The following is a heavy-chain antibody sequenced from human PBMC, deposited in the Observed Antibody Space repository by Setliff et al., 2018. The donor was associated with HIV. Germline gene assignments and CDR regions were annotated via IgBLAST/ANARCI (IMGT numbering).Heavy chain of an antibody. CDR2: IYTSGST. CDR1: GGSISSGSYY. CDR3: GRLSGLPGVWANDH. J-gene: IGHJ4*02. V-gene: IGHV4-61*09. D-gene: IGHD3-10*01. Sequence: PSETLSLTCTVSGGSISSGSYYWSWMRQPAGKGLEWIGHIYTSGSTNYNPSLKSRVTISVETSKNQFSLKLSSVTAADTAVYYCGRLSGLPGVWANDHWGQGTLVTVSS.